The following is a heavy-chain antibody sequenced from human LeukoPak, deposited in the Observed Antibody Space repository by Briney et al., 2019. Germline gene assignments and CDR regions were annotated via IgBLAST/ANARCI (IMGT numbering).Heavy chain of an antibody. D-gene: IGHD1-1*01. CDR1: GFTFSSYW. CDR3: ARDSPEGNNWGSEPTFDY. Sequence: GGSLRLSCAVSGFTFSSYWMHWVRQAPGKGLVWVSRINNDGSTTAYADSVKGRFTISRDNTKNTLYLQMNSLRAEDTAVYFCARDSPEGNNWGSEPTFDYWGQGILVTVSS. J-gene: IGHJ4*02. CDR2: INNDGSTT. V-gene: IGHV3-74*01.